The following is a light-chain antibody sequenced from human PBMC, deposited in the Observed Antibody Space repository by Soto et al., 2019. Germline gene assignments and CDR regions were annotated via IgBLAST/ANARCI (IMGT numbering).Light chain of an antibody. CDR2: AAS. CDR3: QHGYSTPLT. Sequence: DMQMTQSPSSLSASVGDRVTITCRASQSISTYLHWYQQKPGKAPNLLIYAASTLQSGVPSRFSGSGSGTDFTLTISSLQPEDFVTYFCQHGYSTPLTFGGGTKVDIK. V-gene: IGKV1-39*01. J-gene: IGKJ4*01. CDR1: QSISTY.